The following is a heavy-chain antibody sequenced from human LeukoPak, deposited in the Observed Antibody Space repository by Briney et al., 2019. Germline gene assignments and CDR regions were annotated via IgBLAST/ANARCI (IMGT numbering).Heavy chain of an antibody. CDR2: INGDGGST. Sequence: PGGSLRLSCAASGITFRSYARSWVRQARGKGLEWVSAINGDGGSTYYADSVKGRFTISRDNSNNTLFLQMNSLRVEDTAVYYCAKWGAQSGSYRVVDGSARETLVTVSS. CDR3: AKWGAQSGSYRVVDG. D-gene: IGHD3-10*01. CDR1: GITFRSYA. J-gene: IGHJ4*02. V-gene: IGHV3-23*01.